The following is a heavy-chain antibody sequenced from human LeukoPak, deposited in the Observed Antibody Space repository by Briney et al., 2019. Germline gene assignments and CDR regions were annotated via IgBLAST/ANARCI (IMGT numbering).Heavy chain of an antibody. J-gene: IGHJ4*02. V-gene: IGHV4-59*12. CDR1: GGSISSYY. CDR3: ARGSYDFGVDY. CDR2: IYYSGST. D-gene: IGHD3-3*01. Sequence: PSETLSLTCTVSGGSISSYYWSWIRQPPGKGLEWIGYIYYSGSTNYNPSLKSRVTISVDTSKNQLSLKLSSVTAADTAVYYCARGSYDFGVDYWGQGTLVTVSS.